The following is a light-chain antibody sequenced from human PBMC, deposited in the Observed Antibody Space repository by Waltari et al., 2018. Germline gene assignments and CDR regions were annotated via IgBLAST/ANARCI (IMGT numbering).Light chain of an antibody. CDR2: WAS. J-gene: IGKJ1*01. CDR3: QQYYDTPRT. V-gene: IGKV4-1*01. Sequence: DIVMTQSPDSLAVSLGERATINCKSSQTVLYSSDNNNYLAWYQQKLGQLPKLLIYWASTRASGVPDRFSGSGSGTDFTLTISSLQAEDVAVYYCQQYYDTPRTFGQGTRVEIK. CDR1: QTVLYSSDNNNY.